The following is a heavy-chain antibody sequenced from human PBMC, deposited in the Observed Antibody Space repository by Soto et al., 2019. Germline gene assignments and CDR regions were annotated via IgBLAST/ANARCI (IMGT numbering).Heavy chain of an antibody. CDR1: EGTFINNF. J-gene: IGHJ4*02. CDR3: ARDMTRTVVPYFDF. D-gene: IGHD1-7*01. V-gene: IGHV1-69*06. CDR2: IIPISGAA. Sequence: QVQLVQSGAEVRKPGSWVKVSCRASEGTFINNFLNWVRQAPGQGLGWMGRIIPISGAANYAQKFQGRVTITADKSTSTSYMELSSLRSEDTAVYYCARDMTRTVVPYFDFWGQGTLVTVSS.